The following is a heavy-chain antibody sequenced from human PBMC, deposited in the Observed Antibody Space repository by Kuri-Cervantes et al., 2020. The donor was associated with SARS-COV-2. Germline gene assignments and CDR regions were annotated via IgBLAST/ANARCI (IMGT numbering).Heavy chain of an antibody. CDR1: GGSISSYY. D-gene: IGHD2-2*01. J-gene: IGHJ5*02. CDR2: IYYSGST. V-gene: IGHV4-59*01. Sequence: GSLRLSCTVSGGSISSYYWSWIRQPPGKGLEWIGYIYYSGSTNYNLSLKSRVTISVDTSKNQFSLKLSSVTAADTAVYYCARGGACSSTRCYYWFDPWGQGTRVTCYS. CDR3: ARGGACSSTRCYYWFDP.